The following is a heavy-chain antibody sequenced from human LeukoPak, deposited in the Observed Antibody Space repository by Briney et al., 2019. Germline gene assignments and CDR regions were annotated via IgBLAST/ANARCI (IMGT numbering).Heavy chain of an antibody. Sequence: PGGSLRLSCATSGITFSSSAMDWVRQAPGKGLEWVSHISVSGDRTYYADSVKGRLTISRDNSKNTLYLQMSSLRAEDTAVYYCAKAFSAYENWPPNWFDPWGQGTLVTVSS. CDR3: AKAFSAYENWPPNWFDP. CDR2: ISVSGDRT. V-gene: IGHV3-23*01. D-gene: IGHD5-12*01. J-gene: IGHJ5*02. CDR1: GITFSSSA.